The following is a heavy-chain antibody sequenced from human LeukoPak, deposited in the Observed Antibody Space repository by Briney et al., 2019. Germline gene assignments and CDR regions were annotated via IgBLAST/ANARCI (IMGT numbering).Heavy chain of an antibody. V-gene: IGHV3-23*01. CDR1: GFTFSSYA. CDR2: ISGGGSNT. CDR3: AKVVATIGKPPVPFDY. Sequence: GGSLRLSCAASGFTFSSYAMSWVRQAPGKGLEWVSYISGGGSNTYYADSVKGRFTISRDNSKNTVYLQMNSLRAEDTAVYYCAKVVATIGKPPVPFDYWGQGTLVTVSS. D-gene: IGHD5-12*01. J-gene: IGHJ4*02.